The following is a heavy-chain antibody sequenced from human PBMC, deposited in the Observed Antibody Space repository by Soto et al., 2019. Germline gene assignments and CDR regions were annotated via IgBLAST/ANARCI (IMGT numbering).Heavy chain of an antibody. CDR3: ARDRLYYYDSSGYYDY. D-gene: IGHD3-22*01. V-gene: IGHV4-61*01. Sequence: SETLSLTCTVSGGSVSSGSYYWSWIRQPPGKGLEWIGYIYYSGSTNYNPSLKSRVTISVDTSKNQFSLKLSSLTAADTAVYYCARDRLYYYDSSGYYDYWGQGTLVTVSS. CDR1: GGSVSSGSYY. CDR2: IYYSGST. J-gene: IGHJ4*02.